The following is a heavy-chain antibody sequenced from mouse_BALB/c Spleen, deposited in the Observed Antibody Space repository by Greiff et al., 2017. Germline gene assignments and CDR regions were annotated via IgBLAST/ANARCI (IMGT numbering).Heavy chain of an antibody. CDR2: ISSGGSYT. V-gene: IGHV5-6-4*01. Sequence: EVLLVESGGGLVKPGGSLKLSCAASGFTFSSYTMSWVRQTPEKRLEWVATISSGGSYTYYPDSVTGRFTISRDNAKNTLYLQMSSLKSEDTAMYYCTRDGAWFAYWGQGTLVTVSA. CDR3: TRDGAWFAY. J-gene: IGHJ3*01. CDR1: GFTFSSYT.